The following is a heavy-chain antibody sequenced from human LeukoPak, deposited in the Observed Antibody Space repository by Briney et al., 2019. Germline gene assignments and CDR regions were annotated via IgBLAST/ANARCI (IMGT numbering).Heavy chain of an antibody. V-gene: IGHV3-21*01. CDR2: ISSSSSYI. J-gene: IGHJ4*02. Sequence: PGGSLRLSCAASGFTFSSYSMNWVRQAPGKGLEWVSSISSSSSYIYYADSVKGRFTISRDNAKNSLHLQMNSLRAEDTAVYYCARDDYYGSGSFVYWGQGTLVTVSS. D-gene: IGHD3-10*01. CDR1: GFTFSSYS. CDR3: ARDDYYGSGSFVY.